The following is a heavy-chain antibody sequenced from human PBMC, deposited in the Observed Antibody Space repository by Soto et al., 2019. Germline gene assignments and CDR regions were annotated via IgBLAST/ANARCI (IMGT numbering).Heavy chain of an antibody. Sequence: EASVKVSCKASGYTFTNSYIHWVRQAPGQGLEWMALLNPNGGSTNYAQNFQGRVTVTRDTSTSTVYMELTSLTSEDTAVYYCARNLAAGDYWGQGTLVTVSS. CDR2: LNPNGGST. J-gene: IGHJ4*02. V-gene: IGHV1-46*01. CDR3: ARNLAAGDY. CDR1: GYTFTNSY. D-gene: IGHD6-13*01.